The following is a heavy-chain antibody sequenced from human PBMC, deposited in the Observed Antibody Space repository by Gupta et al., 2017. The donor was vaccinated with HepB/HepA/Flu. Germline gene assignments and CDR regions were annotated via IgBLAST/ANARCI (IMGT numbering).Heavy chain of an antibody. J-gene: IGHJ6*02. CDR3: AKDIGYYYDSSGPNYYYYGMDV. Sequence: EVQLVESGGGLVQPGRSLRLSCAASGFTFDDYAMHWVRQAPGKGLEWVSGISWNSGSIGYADSVKGRFTISRDNAKNSLYLQMNSLRAEDTALYYCAKDIGYYYDSSGPNYYYYGMDVWGQGTTVTVSS. V-gene: IGHV3-9*01. CDR1: GFTFDDYA. D-gene: IGHD3-22*01. CDR2: ISWNSGSI.